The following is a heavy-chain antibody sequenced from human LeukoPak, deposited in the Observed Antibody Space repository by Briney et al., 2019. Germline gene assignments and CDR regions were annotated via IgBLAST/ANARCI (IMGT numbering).Heavy chain of an antibody. D-gene: IGHD2-21*02. V-gene: IGHV3-33*01. CDR1: GFTFSSYG. CDR3: ARGMRGLRYYFDY. CDR2: IWYDGSNK. Sequence: GRSLRLSCAASGFTFSSYGMHWVRQAPGKGLEWVAVIWYDGSNKYCADSVKGRFTISRDNSKNTLYLQMNSLRAEDTAVYYCARGMRGLRYYFDYWGQGTLVTVSS. J-gene: IGHJ4*02.